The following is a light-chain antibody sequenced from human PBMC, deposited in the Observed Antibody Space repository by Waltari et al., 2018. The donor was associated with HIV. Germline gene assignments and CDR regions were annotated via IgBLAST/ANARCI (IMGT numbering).Light chain of an antibody. CDR2: ATT. CDR3: QSYDNSLTSYV. V-gene: IGLV1-40*03. CDR1: SSNIGAGFD. J-gene: IGLJ1*01. Sequence: QSVLTQPPSVSGAPGQRVTISCSGNSSNIGAGFDVHWYQHLPGPAPKLLIYATTNRPSGVPDRFSGSKSGASASLAITGLQAEDEADYYCQSYDNSLTSYVFATGTRVTVL.